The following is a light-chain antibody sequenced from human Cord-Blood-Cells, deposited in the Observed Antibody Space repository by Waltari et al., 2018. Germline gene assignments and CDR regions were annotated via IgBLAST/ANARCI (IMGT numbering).Light chain of an antibody. CDR2: KAS. CDR1: QGISCW. Sequence: DIQMTQSPSTLSASVGDRVTITCRASQGISCWLAWYQQKPGKAPKLLSYKASSLESGVPSRFSGSGSGTEFTLTISSLQPDDFATYYCQQYNSYPYTFGQGTKLEIK. V-gene: IGKV1-5*03. CDR3: QQYNSYPYT. J-gene: IGKJ2*01.